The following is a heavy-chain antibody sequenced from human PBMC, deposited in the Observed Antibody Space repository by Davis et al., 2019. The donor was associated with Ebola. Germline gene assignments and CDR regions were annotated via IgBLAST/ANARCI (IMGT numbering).Heavy chain of an antibody. V-gene: IGHV3-7*01. Sequence: PGGSLRLSCAASGFTFSSYWMSWVRQAPGKGLEWLANMLHDGSEKYSAGPVKGRFTISRDNARKSLYLDMNSLRAEDTAIYYCATDNWGPALWGQGTLLTVSS. J-gene: IGHJ1*01. CDR2: MLHDGSEK. D-gene: IGHD7-27*01. CDR1: GFTFSSYW. CDR3: ATDNWGPAL.